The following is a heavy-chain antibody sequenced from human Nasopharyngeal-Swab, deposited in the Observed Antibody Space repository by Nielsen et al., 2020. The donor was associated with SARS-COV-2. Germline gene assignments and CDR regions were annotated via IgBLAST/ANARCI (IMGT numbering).Heavy chain of an antibody. CDR2: ISGSGGST. D-gene: IGHD6-13*01. Sequence: WIRQPPGKGLEWVSVISGSGGSTYYADSVKGRSTTSRDNSKTTVHLQMDRLRVEDTAVYFCAKSKGYTSSWNDYWGQGTLVTVSS. J-gene: IGHJ4*02. CDR3: AKSKGYTSSWNDY. V-gene: IGHV3-23*01.